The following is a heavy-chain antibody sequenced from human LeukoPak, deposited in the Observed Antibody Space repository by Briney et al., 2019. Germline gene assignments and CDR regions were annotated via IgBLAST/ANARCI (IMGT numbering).Heavy chain of an antibody. V-gene: IGHV4-34*01. CDR2: INHSGST. CDR3: ARGSKFVGFDY. J-gene: IGHJ4*02. Sequence: SETLSLTCAVYGGSFSGYYWSWIRQPPGKGPEWIGEINHSGSTNYNPSLKSRVTISVDTSKNQFSLKLSSVTAADTAVYYCARGSKFVGFDYWGQGTLVTVSS. CDR1: GGSFSGYY. D-gene: IGHD2-15*01.